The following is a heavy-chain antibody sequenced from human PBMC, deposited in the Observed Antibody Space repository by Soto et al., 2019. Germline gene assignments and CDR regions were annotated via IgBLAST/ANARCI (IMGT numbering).Heavy chain of an antibody. CDR2: IYPGDSDT. J-gene: IGHJ6*02. D-gene: IGHD6-13*01. V-gene: IGHV5-51*01. Sequence: GESLKTSCKGSGYSFTSYWIGWVRQMPGKGLEWMGIIYPGDSDTRYSPSFQGQVTISADKSISTAYLQWSSLKASDTAMYYCARHYHSSSWYKVYYYYGMDVWGQGTTVTVS. CDR1: GYSFTSYW. CDR3: ARHYHSSSWYKVYYYYGMDV.